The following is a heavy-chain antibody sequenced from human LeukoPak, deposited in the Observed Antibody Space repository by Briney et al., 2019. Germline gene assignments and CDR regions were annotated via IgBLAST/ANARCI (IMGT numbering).Heavy chain of an antibody. V-gene: IGHV4-4*02. CDR1: GGSISSSNG. CDR3: ATRRYPWNLGAFDI. D-gene: IGHD1-1*01. CDR2: NYHSGST. Sequence: PSETLSLTCAVSGGSISSSNGWSWVRPPPGKGLELIGENYHSGSTNYNPSLKSRVTISVDKSKNQFSLKLSSVTAADTAVYYCATRRYPWNLGAFDIWGQGTMVTVSS. J-gene: IGHJ3*02.